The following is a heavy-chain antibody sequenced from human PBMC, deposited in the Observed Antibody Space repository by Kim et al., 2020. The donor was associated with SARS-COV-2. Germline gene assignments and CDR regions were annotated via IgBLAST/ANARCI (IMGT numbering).Heavy chain of an antibody. CDR2: ISWNSGSI. D-gene: IGHD4-17*01. CDR3: AKDIKARYGDFVFDP. J-gene: IGHJ5*02. Sequence: GGSLRLSCAASGFTFDDYAMHWVRQAPGKGLEWVSGISWNSGSIGYADSVKGRFTISRDNAKNSLYLQMNSLRAEDTALYYCAKDIKARYGDFVFDPWGQGTLVTVSS. CDR1: GFTFDDYA. V-gene: IGHV3-9*01.